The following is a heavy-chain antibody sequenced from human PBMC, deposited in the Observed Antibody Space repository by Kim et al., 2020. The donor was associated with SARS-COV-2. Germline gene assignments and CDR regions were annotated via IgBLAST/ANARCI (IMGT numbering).Heavy chain of an antibody. Sequence: FQGRVTITADKTTSTAYMELSSLRSEDTAVYYCARGDDYGDYAGTGWFDPWGQGTLVTVSS. D-gene: IGHD4-17*01. J-gene: IGHJ5*02. CDR3: ARGDDYGDYAGTGWFDP. V-gene: IGHV1-69*04.